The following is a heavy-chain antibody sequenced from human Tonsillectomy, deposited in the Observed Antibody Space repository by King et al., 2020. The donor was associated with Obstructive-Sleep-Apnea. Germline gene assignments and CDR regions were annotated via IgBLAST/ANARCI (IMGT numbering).Heavy chain of an antibody. CDR2: ISYDGNNK. Sequence: VQLVESGGGVVQPGRSLRLSCKGSGFTFSSYAFHWVRQAPGQGLEWVAVISYDGNNKYYADSVYGRFISSRDNSKNTVYLQMNSLRNEDTAVFYCARVMGVFASGTETELAYWGHGTQVTVSP. CDR3: ARVMGVFASGTETELAY. V-gene: IGHV3-30*04. CDR1: GFTFSSYA. D-gene: IGHD6-13*01. J-gene: IGHJ4*01.